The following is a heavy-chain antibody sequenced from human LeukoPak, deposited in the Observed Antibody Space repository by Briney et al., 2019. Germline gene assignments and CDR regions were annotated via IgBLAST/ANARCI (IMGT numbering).Heavy chain of an antibody. J-gene: IGHJ4*02. CDR1: GFTRSSNY. Sequence: GGALRLFCAASGFTRSSNYISWVRQAPGKGLEWVSVIYSGGSTYYADSVKGRFTISRDNSKNTLYLQMNSLRAEDTAVYYCARIARGYWGQGTLVTVSS. D-gene: IGHD3-10*01. V-gene: IGHV3-66*01. CDR3: ARIARGY. CDR2: IYSGGST.